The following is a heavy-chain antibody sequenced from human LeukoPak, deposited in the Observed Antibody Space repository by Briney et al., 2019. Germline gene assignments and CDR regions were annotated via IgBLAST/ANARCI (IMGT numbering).Heavy chain of an antibody. CDR1: GGSISSGSYY. J-gene: IGHJ4*02. CDR3: ARADHDYYDSSGYLGY. CDR2: IYTSGST. D-gene: IGHD3-22*01. V-gene: IGHV4-61*02. Sequence: RASQTLSLTCTVSGGSISSGSYYWSWIRQPAGKGLEWIVRIYTSGSTKYNTSLKSRVTISVDTSKNQFSLKLSSVTAADTAVYYCARADHDYYDSSGYLGYWGQGTLVTVSS.